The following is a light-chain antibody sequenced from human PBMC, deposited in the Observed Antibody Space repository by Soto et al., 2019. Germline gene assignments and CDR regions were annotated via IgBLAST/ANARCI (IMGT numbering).Light chain of an antibody. CDR2: GAS. Sequence: ILMTQSPATLSVSPGESATLSCSASHRVSSYLAWYQQRPGQAPRLLIFGASNRATGIPARFSGSGSGTDFTLTINSLEPEDFAVYYCQQRDSWPITFGQGTRLEIK. CDR1: HRVSSY. V-gene: IGKV3-11*01. CDR3: QQRDSWPIT. J-gene: IGKJ5*01.